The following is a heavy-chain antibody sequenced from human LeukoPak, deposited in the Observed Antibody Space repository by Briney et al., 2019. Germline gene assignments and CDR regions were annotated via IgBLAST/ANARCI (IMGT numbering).Heavy chain of an antibody. CDR2: ISSSSSYT. J-gene: IGHJ4*02. CDR3: AREGYCSSTSCQFDY. CDR1: GFTFSDYY. Sequence: PGGSLRLSCAASGFTFSDYYMSWIRQAPGKGLEWVSYISSSSSYTNYADSVKGRFTISRDNAKNSLYLQMNSLRAEDTAGYYCAREGYCSSTSCQFDYWGQGTLVTVSS. V-gene: IGHV3-11*06. D-gene: IGHD2-2*01.